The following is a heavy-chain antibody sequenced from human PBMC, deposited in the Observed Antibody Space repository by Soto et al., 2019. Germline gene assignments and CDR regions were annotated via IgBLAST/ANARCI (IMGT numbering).Heavy chain of an antibody. Sequence: QVQLAQSGAEVKKPGASVKVSCKASGYTFTSYGISWVRQAPGQGLEWMGWISAYNGNTNYAQKLQGRVTMTTDTSTSTAYMELRSLRSDDTAVYYCARDADLDCSGGSCFWDYYYYGMDVWGQGITVTVSS. J-gene: IGHJ6*02. CDR3: ARDADLDCSGGSCFWDYYYYGMDV. V-gene: IGHV1-18*01. CDR1: GYTFTSYG. D-gene: IGHD2-15*01. CDR2: ISAYNGNT.